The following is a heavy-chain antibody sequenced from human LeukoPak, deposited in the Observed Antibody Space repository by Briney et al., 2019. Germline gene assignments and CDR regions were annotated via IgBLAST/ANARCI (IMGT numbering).Heavy chain of an antibody. CDR1: GGSISSYY. J-gene: IGHJ6*02. D-gene: IGHD6-13*01. CDR3: ARHRTAADYYGMDV. V-gene: IGHV4-59*08. Sequence: PSETLSLTCTVSGGSISSYYWNWIRQPPGKGLEWIGYMYYGSTTYNPSPKSRVTISVDTSKNQFSLKLSSVTAADTAVYYCARHRTAADYYGMDVWGQGTTVTVSS. CDR2: MYYGST.